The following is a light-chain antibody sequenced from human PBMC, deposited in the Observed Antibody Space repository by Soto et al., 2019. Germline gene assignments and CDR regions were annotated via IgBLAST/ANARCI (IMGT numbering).Light chain of an antibody. CDR2: GAS. V-gene: IGKV1-39*01. Sequence: DIRMTQSPSSLSASVGDRVTITCRASQSITTFLNWYQQRPGRAPKLLVFGASRLQSGVPSRFSGSGSGTDFTLTISSLQPEDFATYYCQQIYSTPVTFGGGTKVEIK. CDR3: QQIYSTPVT. J-gene: IGKJ4*01. CDR1: QSITTF.